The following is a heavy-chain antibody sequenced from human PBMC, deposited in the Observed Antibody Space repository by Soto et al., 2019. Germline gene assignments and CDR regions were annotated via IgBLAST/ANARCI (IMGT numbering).Heavy chain of an antibody. CDR2: IHYRGST. CDR1: GGSITGAYY. V-gene: IGHV4-31*03. Sequence: SSETLSLTCRLSGGSITGAYYWNWIRQHPGKGLERIGSIHYRGSTYYNPSLKTRITISLDRSNNQFSLNLSSVTAADTAVYYCARVRDSFGLDVWGQGTTVTVSS. CDR3: ARVRDSFGLDV. J-gene: IGHJ6*02. D-gene: IGHD2-15*01.